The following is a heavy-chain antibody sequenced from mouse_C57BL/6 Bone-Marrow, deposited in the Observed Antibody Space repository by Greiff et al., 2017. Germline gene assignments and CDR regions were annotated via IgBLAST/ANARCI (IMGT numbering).Heavy chain of an antibody. CDR1: GYTFTNYW. D-gene: IGHD4-1*01. V-gene: IGHV1-63*01. CDR2: IYPGGGYT. J-gene: IGHJ3*01. CDR3: ARVDWDVGFAY. Sequence: QVQLQQSGAELVRPGTSVKMSCKASGYTFTNYWIGWAKQRPGHGLEWIGDIYPGGGYTNYNEKFKGKATLTADTSSSTAYMQFSSLTSEYSAIYYCARVDWDVGFAYWGQGTLVTVSA.